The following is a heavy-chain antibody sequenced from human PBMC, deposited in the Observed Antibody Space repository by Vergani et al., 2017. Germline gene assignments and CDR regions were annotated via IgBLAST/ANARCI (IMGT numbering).Heavy chain of an antibody. V-gene: IGHV3-48*01. Sequence: QLVESGGGWVQPGGSLRLSCVVSGFDFSSYIMNWVRQAPGKGLEWVSFVSTGAKSQSYAESVKGRFTISRDSAKNSLYLQMDSLRAEDTAVYYCAREYSSTSGRAFDFWGQGTKVTVSS. J-gene: IGHJ3*01. D-gene: IGHD2-2*01. CDR2: VSTGAKSQ. CDR1: GFDFSSYI. CDR3: AREYSSTSGRAFDF.